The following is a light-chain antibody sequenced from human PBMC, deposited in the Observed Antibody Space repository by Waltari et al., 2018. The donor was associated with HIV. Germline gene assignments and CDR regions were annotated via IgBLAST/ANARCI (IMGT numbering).Light chain of an antibody. CDR1: QSLSRSY. V-gene: IGKV3-20*01. CDR2: GAS. CDR3: QQYGSSPLT. Sequence: VVLPHSRGILSLSPGELATLSCRASQSLSRSYLAWYQQKPGQAPRLLIYGASSRATGIPDRFSGSGSGTDFTLTISRLEPEDFAVYICQQYGSSPLTFGGGTKVE. J-gene: IGKJ4*01.